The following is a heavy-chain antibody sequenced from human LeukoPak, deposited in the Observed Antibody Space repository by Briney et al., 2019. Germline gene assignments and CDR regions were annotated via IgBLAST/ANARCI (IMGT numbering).Heavy chain of an antibody. V-gene: IGHV3-21*01. CDR1: GFTLSSYS. Sequence: GGSLRLSCAASGFTLSSYSMNWVRQAPGKGLEWVSSISSSSSYIYYADSVKGRFTISRDNAKNSLYLQMNSLRAEDTAVYYCARVERMTTSFYYYYMDVWGKGTTVTVSS. CDR3: ARVERMTTSFYYYYMDV. J-gene: IGHJ6*03. CDR2: ISSSSSYI. D-gene: IGHD4-11*01.